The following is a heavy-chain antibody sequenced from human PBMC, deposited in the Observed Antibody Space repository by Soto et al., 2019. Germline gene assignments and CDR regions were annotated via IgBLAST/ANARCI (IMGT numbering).Heavy chain of an antibody. J-gene: IGHJ6*03. D-gene: IGHD2-15*01. V-gene: IGHV4-39*01. CDR3: ARMAGVALRLSKYYYMDV. Sequence: QLQLQESGPGLVKPSETLSLTCTVSGGSISSSSYYWGWIRQPPGKGLEWIGSIYYSGSTYYNPSLKSRVTISVDTSKNQFSLKLSSVTAADTAVYYCARMAGVALRLSKYYYMDVWGKGTTVTVSS. CDR1: GGSISSSSYY. CDR2: IYYSGST.